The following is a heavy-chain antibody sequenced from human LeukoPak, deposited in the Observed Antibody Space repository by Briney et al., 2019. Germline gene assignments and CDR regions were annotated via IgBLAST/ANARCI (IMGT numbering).Heavy chain of an antibody. J-gene: IGHJ6*02. CDR1: GGSISNYY. V-gene: IGHV4-59*01. Sequence: SETLSLTCTVSGGSISNYYWSWLRQPPGKGLEWIGYIYFSGTTNINPSLKSRVTISVDMSKNQFSLKLSSVAAADTAVYYCAREDPQTTVPEGLDVWGQGTTVTVSS. CDR3: AREDPQTTVPEGLDV. CDR2: IYFSGTT. D-gene: IGHD4-17*01.